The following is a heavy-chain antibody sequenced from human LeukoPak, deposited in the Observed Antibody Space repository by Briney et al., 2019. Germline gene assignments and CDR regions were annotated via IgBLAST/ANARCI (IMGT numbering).Heavy chain of an antibody. CDR1: GYTFIDYH. CDR3: ARVSCSGGTCYDLGWFDS. V-gene: IGHV1-2*02. J-gene: IGHJ5*01. Sequence: ASVKVSCKGSGYTFIDYHIHWVRPAPAQGGAWMGLINPNSGGTIYAQKFQGRVPTTRDTSINTAYMELSRLTSDDAAMYYCARVSCSGGTCYDLGWFDSWGQGTLVTVSS. CDR2: INPNSGGT. D-gene: IGHD2-15*01.